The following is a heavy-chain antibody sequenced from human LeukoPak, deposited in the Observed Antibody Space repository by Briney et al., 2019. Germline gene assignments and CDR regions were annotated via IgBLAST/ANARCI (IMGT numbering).Heavy chain of an antibody. CDR1: GFTFSSYW. CDR2: IKQDGSEK. Sequence: GGSLRLSCAASGFTFSSYWMSWVRQAPGKGLEWVANIKQDGSEKYYVDSVKGRFTISRDNAKNSLYLQMNSLRAEDTAVYYCARERGGVFWPTATDYWGQGTLVTVSS. J-gene: IGHJ4*02. CDR3: ARERGGVFWPTATDY. D-gene: IGHD3-3*01. V-gene: IGHV3-7*01.